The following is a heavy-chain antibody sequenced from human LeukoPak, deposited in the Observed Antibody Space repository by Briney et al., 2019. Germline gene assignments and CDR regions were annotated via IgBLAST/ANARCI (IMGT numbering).Heavy chain of an antibody. V-gene: IGHV4-59*01. CDR1: RGSISSYY. CDR3: ARVEVSSVPHPCYFDY. Sequence: SETLSLTCTVSRGSISSYYWSWIRQPQGQGLDWIGYIYYSGSTYYNPYPKSRVNISVDTPKNQLSLMLSAVPAADTAVYFCARVEVSSVPHPCYFDYWGQRTLVTVSS. J-gene: IGHJ4*02. CDR2: IYYSGST. D-gene: IGHD3-22*01.